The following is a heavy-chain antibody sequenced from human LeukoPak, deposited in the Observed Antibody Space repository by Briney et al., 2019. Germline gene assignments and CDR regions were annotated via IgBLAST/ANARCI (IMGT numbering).Heavy chain of an antibody. CDR3: AREEPTVTTYDYYYYMDV. J-gene: IGHJ6*03. CDR2: IYTSGST. D-gene: IGHD4-17*01. V-gene: IGHV4-4*07. Sequence: SETLSLTCTVSGGSISSYYWSWIRQPAGKGLEWIGRIYTSGSTNCNPSLKSRVTMSVDTSKNQFSLKLSSVTAADTAVYYCAREEPTVTTYDYYYYMDVWGKGTTVTISS. CDR1: GGSISSYY.